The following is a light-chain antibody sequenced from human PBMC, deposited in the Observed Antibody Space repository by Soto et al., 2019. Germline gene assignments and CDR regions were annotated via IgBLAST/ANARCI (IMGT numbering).Light chain of an antibody. J-gene: IGKJ5*01. V-gene: IGKV3-15*01. Sequence: ETLLTQSPATLSVSPGETATLSCRASQSVSNSLAWYRQRPGQPPSLLIYATSTRATGVPARFSGSGSGTEFTLTISSLQSEDFAVYYCQHRSNFGQGTRLEI. CDR2: ATS. CDR3: QHRSN. CDR1: QSVSNS.